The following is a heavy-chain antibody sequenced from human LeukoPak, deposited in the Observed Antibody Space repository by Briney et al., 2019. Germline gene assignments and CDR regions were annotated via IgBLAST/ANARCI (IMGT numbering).Heavy chain of an antibody. CDR2: IKQDGSEK. J-gene: IGHJ4*02. V-gene: IGHV3-7*01. D-gene: IGHD3-22*01. CDR1: GFTFSSYW. CDR3: ARTSSRYYYDSSGYDFDY. Sequence: PGGSLRLSCAASGFTFSSYWMSWVRQAPGKGLEWVANIKQDGSEKYYVDSVKGRFTISRDNAKNSLHLQMNSLRAEDTAVYYCARTSSRYYYDSSGYDFDYWGQGTLVTVSS.